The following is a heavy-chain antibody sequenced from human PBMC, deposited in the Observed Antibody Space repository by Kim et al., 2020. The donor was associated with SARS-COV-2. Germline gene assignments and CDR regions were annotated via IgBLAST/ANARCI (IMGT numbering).Heavy chain of an antibody. D-gene: IGHD2-2*01. V-gene: IGHV3-33*06. J-gene: IGHJ4*02. CDR3: AKDYCSSSSCYVDF. Sequence: GGSLRLSCAASGFTFSNYAIHWVRQAPGKGLEWVAVIWYDGSNKYYADSVKGRFSISRDNPKNMLYLQMNSLRAEDTAVYYCAKDYCSSSSCYVDFWGQG. CDR2: IWYDGSNK. CDR1: GFTFSNYA.